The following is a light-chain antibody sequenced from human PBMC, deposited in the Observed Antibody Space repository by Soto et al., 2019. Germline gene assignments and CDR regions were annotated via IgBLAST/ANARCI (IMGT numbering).Light chain of an antibody. J-gene: IGLJ3*02. CDR2: EGS. CDR3: CSYAGGSTSLV. CDR1: NSDIGGYNL. Sequence: QSALTKPASVSGSPGQSITISCTGTNSDIGGYNLVSWYQQYPGRAPKLMIYEGSKRPSGVSNRFSGSKSGNTASLTISGLQTEDEGSYYCCSYAGGSTSLVFGVGTKLTVL. V-gene: IGLV2-23*01.